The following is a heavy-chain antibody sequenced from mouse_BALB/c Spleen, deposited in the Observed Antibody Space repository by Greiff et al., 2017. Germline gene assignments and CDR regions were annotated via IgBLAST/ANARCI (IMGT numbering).Heavy chain of an antibody. Sequence: EVKLMESGGGLVKPGGSLKLSCAASGFTFSSYAMSWVRQTPEKRLEWVASISSGGSTYYPDSVKGRFTISRDNARNILYLQMSSLRSEDTAMYYCARGGGGYFDYWGQGTTLTVSS. CDR2: ISSGGST. J-gene: IGHJ2*01. CDR3: ARGGGGYFDY. CDR1: GFTFSSYA. V-gene: IGHV5-6-5*01.